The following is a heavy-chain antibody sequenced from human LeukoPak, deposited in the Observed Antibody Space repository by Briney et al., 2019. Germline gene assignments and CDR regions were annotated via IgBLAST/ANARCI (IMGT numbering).Heavy chain of an antibody. Sequence: GGSLRLSCAASGFTFSSYGMHWVRQAPGKGLEWVAVIWYDGSNKYYADSVKGRFTISRDNSKNTLYLQMNSLRAEDTAVYYCARDGVAYGMDVWGQGTTVTVSS. V-gene: IGHV3-33*01. D-gene: IGHD2-15*01. CDR3: ARDGVAYGMDV. CDR1: GFTFSSYG. J-gene: IGHJ6*02. CDR2: IWYDGSNK.